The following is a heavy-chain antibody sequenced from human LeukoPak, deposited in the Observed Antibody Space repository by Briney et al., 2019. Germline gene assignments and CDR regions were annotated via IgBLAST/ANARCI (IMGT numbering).Heavy chain of an antibody. CDR2: KHRGGST. J-gene: IGHJ3*02. CDR3: ARSWNFGRAVEAFDI. V-gene: IGHV4-38-2*01. D-gene: IGHD1-1*01. CDR1: GYSISSGYY. Sequence: PSETLSLTCAVSGYSISSGYYWGWIGQPPGKGLEWIGSKHRGGSTYYNPSLESRVTISIDTSMNQFSLRLSSVTAADTTDTAVYYCARSWNFGRAVEAFDIWGQGIMVTVSS.